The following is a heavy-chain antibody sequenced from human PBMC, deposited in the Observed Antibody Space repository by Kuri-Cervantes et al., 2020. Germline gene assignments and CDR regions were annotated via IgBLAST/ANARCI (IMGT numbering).Heavy chain of an antibody. Sequence: ASVKVSCKASGYTFTSYAMHWVRQAPGQRLEWMGWINAGNGNTKYSQKFQGRVTITRDTSASTAYMELSSLRSEDTAVYYCARADTYYYDSSGYYALGYWGQGTLVTVSS. V-gene: IGHV1-3*01. D-gene: IGHD3-22*01. CDR3: ARADTYYYDSSGYYALGY. CDR2: INAGNGNT. CDR1: GYTFTSYA. J-gene: IGHJ4*02.